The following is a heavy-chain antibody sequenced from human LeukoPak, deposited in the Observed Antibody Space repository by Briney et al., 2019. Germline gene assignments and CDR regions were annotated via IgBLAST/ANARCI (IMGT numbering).Heavy chain of an antibody. CDR1: GGSISSGGYS. D-gene: IGHD2/OR15-2a*01. J-gene: IGHJ5*02. V-gene: IGHV4-30-2*01. Sequence: SETLSLTCAVSGGSISSGGYSWSWIRQPPGKGLEWIGYIYHSGSTYYNPSLKSRVTISVDRSKNQFSLKLSSVTAADTSVYYCARLSDRDPQHWFDPWGQGTLVTVSS. CDR3: ARLSDRDPQHWFDP. CDR2: IYHSGST.